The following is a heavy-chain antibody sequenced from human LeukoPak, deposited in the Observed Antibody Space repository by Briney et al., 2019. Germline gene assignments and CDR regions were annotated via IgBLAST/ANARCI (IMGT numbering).Heavy chain of an antibody. Sequence: GGSLRLSCAASGFTFSSYSMNWVRQAPGKGLEWVSSISSSSSYIYYADSVKGRFTISRDNAKNSLYLQMNNLRAEDTAVYYCASGGYSYGPPFDAFDIWGQGTMVTVSS. CDR2: ISSSSSYI. CDR1: GFTFSSYS. D-gene: IGHD5-18*01. J-gene: IGHJ3*02. V-gene: IGHV3-21*01. CDR3: ASGGYSYGPPFDAFDI.